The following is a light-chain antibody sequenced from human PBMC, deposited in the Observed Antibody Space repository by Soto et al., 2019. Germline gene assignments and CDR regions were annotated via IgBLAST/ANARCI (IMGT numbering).Light chain of an antibody. CDR3: QQYYSYPFT. CDR2: AAS. V-gene: IGKV1-5*01. Sequence: IQMTESPTTLSASDGYRVXISGPASQNIRYWLAWYQHKPGKAPKLRIYAASTLQSGVPSRFSGSGSGTDFTLTISCLQSEDFATYYCQQYYSYPFTFGQVTRLEI. CDR1: QNIRYW. J-gene: IGKJ5*01.